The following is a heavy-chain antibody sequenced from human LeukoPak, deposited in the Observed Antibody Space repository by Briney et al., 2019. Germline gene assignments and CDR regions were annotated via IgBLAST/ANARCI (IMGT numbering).Heavy chain of an antibody. CDR2: ISSSGSTI. V-gene: IGHV3-23*01. J-gene: IGHJ4*02. Sequence: PGGSLRLSCAASGYTFGDYGMGWVRQVPGKGLEWVSYISSSGSTIYYADSVKGRFTISRDSSKNTLYLQMNSLRAEDTAVYYCAKGGTAGTTTWFDYWGQGTLVTVSS. CDR1: GYTFGDYG. D-gene: IGHD6-13*01. CDR3: AKGGTAGTTTWFDY.